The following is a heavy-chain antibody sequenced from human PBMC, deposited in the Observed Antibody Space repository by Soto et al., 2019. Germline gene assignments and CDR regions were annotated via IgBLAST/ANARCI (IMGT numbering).Heavy chain of an antibody. V-gene: IGHV1-69*13. J-gene: IGHJ6*02. Sequence: SVKVSCKASGGTFSSYAISWVRQAPGQGLEWMGGIIPIFGTANYAQKFQGRVTITADESTSTAYMELSSLRSEDTAVYYCARGKGYCISTSCYVPDYYYGMDVWSQGTTVTVSS. CDR1: GGTFSSYA. D-gene: IGHD2-2*01. CDR3: ARGKGYCISTSCYVPDYYYGMDV. CDR2: IIPIFGTA.